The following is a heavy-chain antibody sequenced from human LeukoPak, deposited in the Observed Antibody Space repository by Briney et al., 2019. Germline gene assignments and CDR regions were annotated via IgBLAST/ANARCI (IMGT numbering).Heavy chain of an antibody. CDR2: IYYSGST. V-gene: IGHV4-31*03. CDR3: ARVGSYAFDI. J-gene: IGHJ3*02. CDR1: GGSISSGGYY. Sequence: SQTLSLTCTVSGGSISSGGYYWTRIRQHPGKGLEWIGYIYYSGSTYYNPSLKSRLTMSVDTSKNQFSLKLRSVTAADTAVYYCARVGSYAFDIWGQGTMVTVSS.